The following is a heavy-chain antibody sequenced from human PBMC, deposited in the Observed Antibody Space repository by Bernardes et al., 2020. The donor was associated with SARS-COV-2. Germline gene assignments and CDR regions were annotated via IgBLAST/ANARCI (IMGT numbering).Heavy chain of an antibody. D-gene: IGHD3-10*01. Sequence: GGSLRLSCAASGFTFSSYAMSWVRQAPGKGLEWVSAISGSGGSTYYADSVKGRFTISRDNSKNTLYLQMNSLRAEDTAVYYCAKDPFVSITMVQGVIISDAFDIWGQGTMVTVSS. CDR2: ISGSGGST. J-gene: IGHJ3*02. CDR3: AKDPFVSITMVQGVIISDAFDI. V-gene: IGHV3-23*01. CDR1: GFTFSSYA.